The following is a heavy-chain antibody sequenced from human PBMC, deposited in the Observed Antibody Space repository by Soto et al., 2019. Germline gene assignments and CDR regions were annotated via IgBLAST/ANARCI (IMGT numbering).Heavy chain of an antibody. D-gene: IGHD3-10*01. CDR1: GVYVTSSSYY. CDR3: VRQVIDYYGSGTNYNWFDP. V-gene: IGHV4-39*01. J-gene: IGHJ5*02. CDR2: INYSGRN. Sequence: SETLSLTCSVSGVYVTSSSYYWGWIRQPPGKGLEWIGSINYSGRNHYNPSLKSRVTISIDTSKNQFSPNLSFMTAADTTVYYCVRQVIDYYGSGTNYNWFDPWGQGTLVT.